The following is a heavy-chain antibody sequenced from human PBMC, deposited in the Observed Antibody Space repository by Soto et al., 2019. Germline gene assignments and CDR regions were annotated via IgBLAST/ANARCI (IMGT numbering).Heavy chain of an antibody. D-gene: IGHD1-26*01. CDR2: IYPGDSDT. CDR1: GYSFTSYW. Sequence: PGESLKISCKGSGYSFTSYWIGWVRQMPGKGLEWMGIIYPGDSDTRYSPSFQGQVTISADKSISTAYLQWSSLKASDTAMYYCARQEPVGATTLWGDDAFDIWGQGTMVTVSS. V-gene: IGHV5-51*01. CDR3: ARQEPVGATTLWGDDAFDI. J-gene: IGHJ3*02.